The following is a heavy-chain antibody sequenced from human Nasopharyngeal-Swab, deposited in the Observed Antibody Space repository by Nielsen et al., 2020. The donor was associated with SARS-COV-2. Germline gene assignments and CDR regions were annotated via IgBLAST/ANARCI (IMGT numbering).Heavy chain of an antibody. CDR3: AKFRDIIDAFDI. J-gene: IGHJ3*02. Sequence: GGSLRLSCAASGFTFSSYAMSWVRQAPGKGLEWVSAISGSGGSTYYADSVKGRFTISRDNSKNPLYLQMNCLRGEDTAVYYCAKFRDIIDAFDIWGQGTMVTVSS. V-gene: IGHV3-23*01. CDR1: GFTFSSYA. CDR2: ISGSGGST. D-gene: IGHD2-15*01.